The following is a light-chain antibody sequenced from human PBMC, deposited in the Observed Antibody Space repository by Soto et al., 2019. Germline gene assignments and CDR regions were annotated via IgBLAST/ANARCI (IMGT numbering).Light chain of an antibody. V-gene: IGKV1D-16*01. Sequence: DVQMTQSPSSLSASVGDRVTITCRASQDINSYLAWYQQKPGNAPKSLIYAASSLQTGVPSRFSGSESGTDFTLTSNNLQPEDSATYYCQQYNMYPLTFGGGTKVEIK. CDR3: QQYNMYPLT. J-gene: IGKJ4*01. CDR1: QDINSY. CDR2: AAS.